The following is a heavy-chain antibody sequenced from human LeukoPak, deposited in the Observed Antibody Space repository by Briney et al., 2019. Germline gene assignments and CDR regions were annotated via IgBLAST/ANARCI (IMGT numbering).Heavy chain of an antibody. V-gene: IGHV4-34*01. J-gene: IGHJ4*02. CDR1: GGSFSGYY. Sequence: PSETLSLTCAVYGGSFSGYYWSWIRQPPGKGLEWIGEINHSGSTNYNPSLKSRVTISVDTSKNQFSLKLSTVTAADTAVYYCARGGRRSGYYYVTYGYWGQGTLVTVSS. D-gene: IGHD3-22*01. CDR3: ARGGRRSGYYYVTYGY. CDR2: INHSGST.